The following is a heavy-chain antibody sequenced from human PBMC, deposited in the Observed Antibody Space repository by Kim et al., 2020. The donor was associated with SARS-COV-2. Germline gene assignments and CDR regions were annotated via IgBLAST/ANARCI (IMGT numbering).Heavy chain of an antibody. CDR3: ARDGDTSPWIQLWPGILSYYFDY. D-gene: IGHD5-18*01. V-gene: IGHV3-33*01. CDR1: GFTFSSYG. CDR2: IWYDGSNK. Sequence: GGSLRLSCAASGFTFSSYGMHWVRQAPGKGLEWVAVIWYDGSNKYYADSVKGRFTISRDNSKNTLYLQMNSLRAEDTAVYYCARDGDTSPWIQLWPGILSYYFDYWGQGTLVTVSS. J-gene: IGHJ4*02.